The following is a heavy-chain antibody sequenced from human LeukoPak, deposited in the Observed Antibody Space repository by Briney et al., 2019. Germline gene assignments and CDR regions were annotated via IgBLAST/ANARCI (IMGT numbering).Heavy chain of an antibody. J-gene: IGHJ5*02. V-gene: IGHV1-18*01. Sequence: ASVKVSCKASGYSFSGSDISWVRQAPGQGLEWMGWISTYNGKTNYAQKLQGRVTMTTDTSTSTAYMELRSLTSDDTAVYYCARGGSAAALDPWAREPWSPSPQ. D-gene: IGHD6-13*01. CDR3: ARGGSAAALDP. CDR1: GYSFSGSD. CDR2: ISTYNGKT.